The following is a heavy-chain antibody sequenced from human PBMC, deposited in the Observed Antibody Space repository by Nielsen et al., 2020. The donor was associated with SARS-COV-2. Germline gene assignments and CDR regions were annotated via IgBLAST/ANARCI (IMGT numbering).Heavy chain of an antibody. CDR1: GYSFSSYA. J-gene: IGHJ6*03. Sequence: ASVKVSCKASGYSFSSYAINWVRQAPGHRLEWMGWSSAGGGDTHYSQKFQGRVTFSSDTSATTAYMELNSLRSEDTAVYYCARVLTTVTAGYYYYYMDVWGNGTTVRVSS. CDR2: SSAGGGDT. V-gene: IGHV1-3*01. D-gene: IGHD4-17*01. CDR3: ARVLTTVTAGYYYYYMDV.